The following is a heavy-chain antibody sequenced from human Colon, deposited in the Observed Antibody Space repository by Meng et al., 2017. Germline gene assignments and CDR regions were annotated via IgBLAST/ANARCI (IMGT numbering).Heavy chain of an antibody. D-gene: IGHD6-19*01. CDR1: GGSIRSSQW. V-gene: IGHV4-4*02. CDR2: IYLGGSP. Sequence: QEHPQASGQVLVDPSGTLSLTGDVSGGSIRSSQWWSWVRQPPGKGLGWIGQIYLGGSPAYSPSLESRITMSVDKSNNQFSLRLRSVTAADTAVYYCARHGGWHFDYWGQGTLVTVSS. CDR3: ARHGGWHFDY. J-gene: IGHJ4*02.